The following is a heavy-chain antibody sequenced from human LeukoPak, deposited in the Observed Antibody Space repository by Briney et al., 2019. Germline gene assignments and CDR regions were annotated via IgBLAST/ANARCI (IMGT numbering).Heavy chain of an antibody. CDR2: IKSKIDGETT. J-gene: IGHJ3*01. Sequence: NPGGSLRLSCAASGFIFNYAWMSWVRQAPGKGLQWVARIKSKIDGETTDYATPGKDRFTITRDDSNYMVYLQMNCLETEDTAFYCCTSNATCSYAFHFWGPGTMVTVSS. D-gene: IGHD2-15*01. CDR1: GFIFNYAW. V-gene: IGHV3-15*01. CDR3: TSNATCSYAFHF.